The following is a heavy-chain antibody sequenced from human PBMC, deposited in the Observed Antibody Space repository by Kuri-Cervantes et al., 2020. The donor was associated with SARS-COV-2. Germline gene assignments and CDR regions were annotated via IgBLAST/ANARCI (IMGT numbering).Heavy chain of an antibody. CDR1: GYSISSGYY. CDR2: IYHSGST. V-gene: IGHV4-38-2*01. J-gene: IGHJ4*02. D-gene: IGHD5-18*01. Sequence: GSLRLCCAVSGYSISSGYYWGWIRQPPGKGLEWIGSIYHSGSTYYNPSLKSRVAISVDTSKNQFSLKLSSVTAADTAVYYCARGLTLEGDSYGYHYWGQGTLVTVSS. CDR3: ARGLTLEGDSYGYHY.